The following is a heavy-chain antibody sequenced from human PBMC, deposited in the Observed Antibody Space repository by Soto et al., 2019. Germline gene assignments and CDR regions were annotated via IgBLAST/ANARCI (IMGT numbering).Heavy chain of an antibody. V-gene: IGHV4-59*01. D-gene: IGHD2-21*02. J-gene: IGHJ4*02. Sequence: PSETLSLTCTVSGGSISSYYWSWIRQPPGKGLEWIGYIYYSGSTNYNPSLKSRVTISVDTSKNQFSLKLSSVTAADSALYYCGRDRRGALGDAYYFDYWGQRNLVTVSS. CDR1: GGSISSYY. CDR2: IYYSGST. CDR3: GRDRRGALGDAYYFDY.